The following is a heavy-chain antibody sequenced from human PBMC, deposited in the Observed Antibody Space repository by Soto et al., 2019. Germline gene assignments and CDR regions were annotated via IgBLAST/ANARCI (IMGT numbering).Heavy chain of an antibody. D-gene: IGHD1-26*01. V-gene: IGHV3-64D*06. CDR3: VKEEIVVVGGFDH. J-gene: IGHJ4*02. CDR1: GFTFSGFW. Sequence: PGGSLRLSCTASGFTFSGFWMHWVRQAPGKGLEYVSGISRKGNNIYYADSVKGRFTISRDTFKDTLFLQMTSLRAEDTALYYCVKEEIVVVGGFDHWGQGTLVTVSS. CDR2: ISRKGNNI.